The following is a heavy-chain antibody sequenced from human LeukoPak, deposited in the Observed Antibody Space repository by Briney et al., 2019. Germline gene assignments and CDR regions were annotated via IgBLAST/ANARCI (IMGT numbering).Heavy chain of an antibody. Sequence: SVKVSCKASGGTFKNYAISWVRQAPGQGLEWMGGILPIFGTTNYAQKFQARVTITADESTSTAYMELSRLRSDDTAVYYCASNRGYSYGRYYFDYWGQGTLVTVSS. V-gene: IGHV1-69*13. D-gene: IGHD5-18*01. CDR1: GGTFKNYA. J-gene: IGHJ4*02. CDR3: ASNRGYSYGRYYFDY. CDR2: ILPIFGTT.